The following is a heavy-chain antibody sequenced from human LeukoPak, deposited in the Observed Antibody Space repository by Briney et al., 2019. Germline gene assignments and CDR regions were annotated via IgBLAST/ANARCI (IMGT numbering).Heavy chain of an antibody. J-gene: IGHJ4*02. Sequence: SETLSLTCTVSGGSISSSSYYWGWIRQPPGKGLEWIGEINHSGSTNYNPSLKSRVTISVDTSKNQFSLKLSSVTAADTAVYYCARGQIILKLLWFGELPRIYFDYWGQGTLVTVSS. D-gene: IGHD3-10*01. CDR2: INHSGST. CDR1: GGSISSSSYY. V-gene: IGHV4-39*07. CDR3: ARGQIILKLLWFGELPRIYFDY.